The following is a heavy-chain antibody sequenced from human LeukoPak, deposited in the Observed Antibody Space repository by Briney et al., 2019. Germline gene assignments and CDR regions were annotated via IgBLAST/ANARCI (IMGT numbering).Heavy chain of an antibody. CDR1: GGSISSSSYY. D-gene: IGHD3-10*01. CDR3: ALLWFGESNWFDP. V-gene: IGHV4-39*01. Sequence: PSETLSLTCTVSGGSISSSSYYWGWIRQPPGKGLESIGSIYHSGSTYYNPSLKSRVTISVDTSKSQFSLKLRSVTAADTAVYYCALLWFGESNWFDPWGQGTLVTVSS. J-gene: IGHJ5*02. CDR2: IYHSGST.